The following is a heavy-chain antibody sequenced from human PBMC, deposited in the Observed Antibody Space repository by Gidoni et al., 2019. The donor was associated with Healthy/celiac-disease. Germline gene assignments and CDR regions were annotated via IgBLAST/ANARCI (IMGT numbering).Heavy chain of an antibody. CDR2: IYYIGST. J-gene: IGHJ4*02. CDR1: GGYISSGGYY. V-gene: IGHV4-31*03. CDR3: ARGYCSGGSCYGDDY. D-gene: IGHD2-15*01. Sequence: QVQLQESGPGLGKPPQTLSLTCTVSGGYISSGGYYCSWIRQHPGKGLEWIGYIYYIGSTYYNPSLKSRVTISVDTSKNQFSLKLSSVTAADTAVYYCARGYCSGGSCYGDDYWGQGTLVTVSS.